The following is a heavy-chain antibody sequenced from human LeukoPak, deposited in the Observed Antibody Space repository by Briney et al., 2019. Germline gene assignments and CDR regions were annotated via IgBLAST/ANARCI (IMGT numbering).Heavy chain of an antibody. Sequence: PSETLSLTCSVSGGSISNSIYYWTWIRQPPGKGLEWIGYIYYSGSTYYKPSLRSRVTISIDTSKNQFSLKLTSVTAADTAVYYCARVPSNYDFMTGLNWFDPWGQGTLVTVSS. J-gene: IGHJ5*02. V-gene: IGHV4-30-4*08. CDR3: ARVPSNYDFMTGLNWFDP. CDR2: IYYSGST. D-gene: IGHD3-9*01. CDR1: GGSISNSIYY.